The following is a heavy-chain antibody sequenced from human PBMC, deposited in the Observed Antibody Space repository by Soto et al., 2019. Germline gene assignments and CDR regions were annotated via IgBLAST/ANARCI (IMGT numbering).Heavy chain of an antibody. J-gene: IGHJ6*03. CDR1: GGSFSGHY. D-gene: IGHD4-17*01. Sequence: QVQLQQWGAGLLKPSETLSLTCAVYGGSFSGHYWSWIRQPPGKGLEWIGEINHSGSTKYNPSLKSRVTISVDTAKDQFSRKVSSVTAADTAVYYCARGSGTVTLDYYMDVWCKGTTVTVSS. V-gene: IGHV4-34*01. CDR2: INHSGST. CDR3: ARGSGTVTLDYYMDV.